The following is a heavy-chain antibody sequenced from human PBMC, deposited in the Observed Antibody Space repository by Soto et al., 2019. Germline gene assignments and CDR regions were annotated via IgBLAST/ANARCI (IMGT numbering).Heavy chain of an antibody. CDR2: IGGSGSSA. D-gene: IGHD3-16*01. Sequence: EVQLLESGGGLIQPGASLRLSCAASGFTFKNLAVSWVRQAPGKGMEWVSAIGGSGSSANYADSVKGRFTVSRDDSKSTLYLQMSGLGVDDTALYYCEKDAVAYKGDWDWFDLWGQGALVTVSS. V-gene: IGHV3-23*01. CDR3: EKDAVAYKGDWDWFDL. J-gene: IGHJ5*02. CDR1: GFTFKNLA.